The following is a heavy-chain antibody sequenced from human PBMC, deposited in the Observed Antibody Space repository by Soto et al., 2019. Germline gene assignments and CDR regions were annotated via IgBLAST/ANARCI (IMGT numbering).Heavy chain of an antibody. CDR3: ATDGGWNYKGGFDY. Sequence: EVQLVESGGGLVKPGGSLRLSCAASGFTFGNAWMNWVRQAPGRGLEWVGRIRSKADGGTPDYAAPVKGRFTISRDDSKNTMYMQMNSLEVEDTAVYYCATDGGWNYKGGFDYWGQGTLVTVSS. D-gene: IGHD1-7*01. J-gene: IGHJ4*02. CDR2: IRSKADGGTP. CDR1: GFTFGNAW. V-gene: IGHV3-15*07.